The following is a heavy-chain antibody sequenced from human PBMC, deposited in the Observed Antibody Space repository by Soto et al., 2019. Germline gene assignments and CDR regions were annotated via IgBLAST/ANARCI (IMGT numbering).Heavy chain of an antibody. Sequence: SVEVSCKASGGTFSSYAISWVRQAPGQGLEWMGGIIPIFGTANYAQKFQGRVTITADESTSTAYMELSSLRSEDTAVYYCAREGYYYDSSGYYCDYWGQGTLVTVSS. V-gene: IGHV1-69*13. CDR3: AREGYYYDSSGYYCDY. CDR2: IIPIFGTA. D-gene: IGHD3-22*01. J-gene: IGHJ4*02. CDR1: GGTFSSYA.